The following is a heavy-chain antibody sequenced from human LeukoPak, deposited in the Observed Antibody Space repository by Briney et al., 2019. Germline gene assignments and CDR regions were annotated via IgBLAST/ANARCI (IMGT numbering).Heavy chain of an antibody. J-gene: IGHJ4*02. CDR3: ARYRGYLDY. D-gene: IGHD3-16*02. CDR1: GGSISSYY. V-gene: IGHV4-34*01. Sequence: PSETLSLTCTVSGGSISSYYWSWIRQPPGKGLEWIGEINHSGSTNYNPSLKSRVTISVDTSKNQFSLKLTSVTAADTAVYYCARYRGYLDYWDQGTLVTVSS. CDR2: INHSGST.